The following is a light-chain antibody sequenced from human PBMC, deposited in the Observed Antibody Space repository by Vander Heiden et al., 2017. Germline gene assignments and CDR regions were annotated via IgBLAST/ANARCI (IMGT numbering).Light chain of an antibody. V-gene: IGKV3-11*01. CDR2: DAS. CDR3: QQRSNWLWT. Sequence: EIAFTQPPATLPSSPGERATLSCRASQSVSSYLAWYQQKPGQAPRLLIYDASNRATGIPARFSGSGSGTDFTLTISSLEPEDFAVYYCQQRSNWLWTFGQGTKVEIK. J-gene: IGKJ1*01. CDR1: QSVSSY.